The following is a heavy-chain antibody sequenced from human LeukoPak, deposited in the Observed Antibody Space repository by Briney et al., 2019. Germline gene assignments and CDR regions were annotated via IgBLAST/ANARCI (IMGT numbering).Heavy chain of an antibody. D-gene: IGHD1-1*01. Sequence: GGSLRLSCAASGFTFDDYAMHWVRQAPGKGLEWVSLISGGCGSTYYADSVKGRFTISRDNSKNSLYLQMNSLRTEDTALYYCAKVLEPDYYYYYMDVWGKGTTVTVSS. CDR3: AKVLEPDYYYYYMDV. J-gene: IGHJ6*03. V-gene: IGHV3-43*02. CDR2: ISGGCGST. CDR1: GFTFDDYA.